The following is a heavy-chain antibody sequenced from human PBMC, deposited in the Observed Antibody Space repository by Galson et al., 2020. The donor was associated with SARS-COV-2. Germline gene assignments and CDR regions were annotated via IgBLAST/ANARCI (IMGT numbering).Heavy chain of an antibody. Sequence: GESLKISCAASGFNFGTYAMAWVRQAPGKGLEWLSNICHDGGCTYYADSVKGRFTISRDNSKNILFLQLNSLRVEDTAKYYCAKEGGTGWASDFFPHWGQGALVTVSS. CDR3: AKEGGTGWASDFFPH. V-gene: IGHV3-23*01. J-gene: IGHJ1*01. D-gene: IGHD6-19*01. CDR2: ICHDGGCT. CDR1: GFNFGTYA.